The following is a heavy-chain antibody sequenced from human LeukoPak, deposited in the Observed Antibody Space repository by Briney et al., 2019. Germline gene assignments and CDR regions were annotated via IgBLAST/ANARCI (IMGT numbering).Heavy chain of an antibody. Sequence: GASVKVSCKASGYTFTGYYMHWVRQAPGQGLEWMGWINPNSGGTNYAQKFQGRVTMTRDTSISTAYMELSRLRSDDTAVYYCARDLDSSGYYHLGSDYWGQGTLVTVSS. V-gene: IGHV1-2*02. CDR2: INPNSGGT. J-gene: IGHJ4*02. CDR3: ARDLDSSGYYHLGSDY. D-gene: IGHD3-22*01. CDR1: GYTFTGYY.